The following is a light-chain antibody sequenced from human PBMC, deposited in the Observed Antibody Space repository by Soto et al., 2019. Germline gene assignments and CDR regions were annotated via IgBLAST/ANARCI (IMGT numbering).Light chain of an antibody. CDR3: AAWDDSLSGQV. Sequence: QSVLTQPPSASGTPGQRVTISCSGSSSNIGSNYVYWYQQLPGTAPKLLIYRNNQRPSGVPDRFSGSKYGTSASLAISGLRSEDEAYYYCAAWDDSLSGQVFGGGTKVTVL. J-gene: IGLJ3*02. V-gene: IGLV1-47*01. CDR2: RNN. CDR1: SSNIGSNY.